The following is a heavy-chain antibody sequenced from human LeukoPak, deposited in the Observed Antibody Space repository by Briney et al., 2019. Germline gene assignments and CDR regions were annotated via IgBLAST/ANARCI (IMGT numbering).Heavy chain of an antibody. D-gene: IGHD3-3*01. Sequence: GGSLRLSCAASGFTFSSYEMNWVRQAQGKGLEWVSYISSSGSTIYYADSVKGRFTISRDNAKNSLYLQMNSLRAEDTAVYYCARVKSGSYFDYWGQGTLVTVSS. J-gene: IGHJ4*02. CDR1: GFTFSSYE. V-gene: IGHV3-48*03. CDR3: ARVKSGSYFDY. CDR2: ISSSGSTI.